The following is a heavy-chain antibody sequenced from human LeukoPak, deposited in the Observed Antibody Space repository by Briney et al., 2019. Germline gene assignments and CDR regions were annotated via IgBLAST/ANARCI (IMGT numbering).Heavy chain of an antibody. CDR3: ASEFIVGATFDY. V-gene: IGHV3-48*03. CDR1: GFTFRSYG. D-gene: IGHD1-26*01. J-gene: IGHJ4*02. CDR2: ITSSGSTI. Sequence: PGGSLRLSCAASGFTFRSYGMDWVRQAPGKGLEWGSYITSSGSTIYYADSVKGRFTISRDNAKTSLYLQMNSLRAEDTAVYYCASEFIVGATFDYWGQGTLVTVSS.